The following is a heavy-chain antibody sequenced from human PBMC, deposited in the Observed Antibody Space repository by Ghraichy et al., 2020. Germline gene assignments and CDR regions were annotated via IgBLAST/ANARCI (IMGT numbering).Heavy chain of an antibody. J-gene: IGHJ4*02. Sequence: SETLSLTCAVYNGPFDSYYWSWIRQPPGKGLEWMGEINHSGSTNYNASLKSRVTISVDRTKNQFSLRLSSVTAADTSVYYCARGRKSSQQLVPLPFDYWGQGTLVTVSS. CDR2: INHSGST. V-gene: IGHV4-34*01. D-gene: IGHD6-13*01. CDR3: ARGRKSSQQLVPLPFDY. CDR1: NGPFDSYY.